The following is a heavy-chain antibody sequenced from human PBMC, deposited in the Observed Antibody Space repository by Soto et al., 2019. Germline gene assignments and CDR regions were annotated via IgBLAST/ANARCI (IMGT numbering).Heavy chain of an antibody. CDR3: ARYYYDSSGSQWYFDY. J-gene: IGHJ4*02. D-gene: IGHD3-22*01. CDR2: IFSNDEK. Sequence: QVTLKESGPVLVKPTETLTLTCTVSGFSLSNARMGVRWIRQPPGKALEWLAHIFSNDEKSYSTSMKSRLTISQDTSKSQVVLTMTNMDPVDTATYYCARYYYDSSGSQWYFDYWGQGTLVTVSS. CDR1: GFSLSNARMG. V-gene: IGHV2-26*01.